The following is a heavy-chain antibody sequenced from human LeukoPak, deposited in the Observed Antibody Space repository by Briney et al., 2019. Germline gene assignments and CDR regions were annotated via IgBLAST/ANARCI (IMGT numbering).Heavy chain of an antibody. CDR3: TTGCAA. V-gene: IGHV1-24*01. CDR2: FDPEDGER. CDR1: GYTVTDLS. Sequence: ASVKVSCKVSGYTVTDLSMNWVRQDPGKGLEWMGGFDPEDGERIYAQKFQGRVTMTEDTSTDTAYMELNSLTSEDTAVYYCTTGCAAWGQRTLVSV. J-gene: IGHJ5*02.